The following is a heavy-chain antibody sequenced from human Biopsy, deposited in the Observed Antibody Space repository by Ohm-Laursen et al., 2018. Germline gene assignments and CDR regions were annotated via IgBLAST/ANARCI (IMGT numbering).Heavy chain of an antibody. Sequence: VASVKVSCKVSGYAVTEFSMHWVRQAPGKGLEWMGGFAPENGKTIYAQKFQGRVIMTEDTSTDTAYMELSSLRSEDTAVYYCAADINVWNVNYWGQGTQVTVSS. CDR2: FAPENGKT. CDR3: AADINVWNVNY. D-gene: IGHD1-1*01. CDR1: GYAVTEFS. J-gene: IGHJ4*02. V-gene: IGHV1-24*01.